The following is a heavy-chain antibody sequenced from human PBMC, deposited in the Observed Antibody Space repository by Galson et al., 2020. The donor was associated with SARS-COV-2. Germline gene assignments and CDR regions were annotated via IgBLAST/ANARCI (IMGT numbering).Heavy chain of an antibody. J-gene: IGHJ4*02. CDR1: GFTFSSYA. D-gene: IGHD4-17*01. CDR2: ISGGGGST. Sequence: GGSLRLSCAASGFTFSSYAMAWVRQAPGKGLEWVSGISGGGGSTYYADSVKGRFTISRDISQNTVYLQMSSLRAEDTAVYYCAKDRGNDYGDQLDVWGQGTQVTVSS. V-gene: IGHV3-23*01. CDR3: AKDRGNDYGDQLDV.